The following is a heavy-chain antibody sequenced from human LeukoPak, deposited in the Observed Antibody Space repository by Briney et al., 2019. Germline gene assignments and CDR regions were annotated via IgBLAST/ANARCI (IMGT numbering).Heavy chain of an antibody. CDR2: ISAYNGNT. J-gene: IGHJ3*02. D-gene: IGHD6-19*01. CDR1: GYTFTSYG. Sequence: GASVKVSFKASGYTFTSYGISWVRQAPGQGLEWMGWISAYNGNTNYAQKLQGRVTMTTDTSTSTAYMELRSLGSDDTAVYYCARAESGWYPHDAFDIWGQGTMVTVSS. CDR3: ARAESGWYPHDAFDI. V-gene: IGHV1-18*04.